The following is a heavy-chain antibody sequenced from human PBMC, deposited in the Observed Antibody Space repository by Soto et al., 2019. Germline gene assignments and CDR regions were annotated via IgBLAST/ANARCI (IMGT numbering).Heavy chain of an antibody. V-gene: IGHV4-59*01. CDR3: ARNNGYSSGWFDRHNWFDP. J-gene: IGHJ5*02. CDR2: IYYSGST. D-gene: IGHD6-19*01. Sequence: CTVSGGSISSYYWSWIRQPPGKGLEWIGYIYYSGSTNYNPSLKSRVTISVDTSKNQFSLKLSSVTAADTAVYYCARNNGYSSGWFDRHNWFDPWGQGTLVTVSS. CDR1: GGSISSYY.